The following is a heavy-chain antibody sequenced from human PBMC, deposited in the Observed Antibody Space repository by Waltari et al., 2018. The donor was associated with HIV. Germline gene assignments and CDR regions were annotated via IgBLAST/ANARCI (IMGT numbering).Heavy chain of an antibody. J-gene: IGHJ1*01. CDR3: ARVKQWEVFGYFQY. Sequence: QVQLVESGGGVVQPGRSLRLTCVASGFKFGTSGMHWVRQAPGQGPEWVALISYDGSNKYYRDSVKGRFTVSRDNSKNSLYLQVKRLGAEDTAIYYCARVKQWEVFGYFQYWGQGTLVTVSS. CDR1: GFKFGTSG. CDR2: ISYDGSNK. V-gene: IGHV3-30*03. D-gene: IGHD1-26*01.